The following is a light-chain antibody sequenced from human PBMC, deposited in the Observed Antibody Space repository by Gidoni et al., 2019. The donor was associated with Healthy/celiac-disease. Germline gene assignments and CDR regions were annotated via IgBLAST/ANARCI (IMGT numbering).Light chain of an antibody. CDR3: QQYNNWPPIT. Sequence: EIVMTQSPDTLSVSPGERATLSCRASQSVSSNLAWYPQKPGQAPRLLIYGASTRSTGIPARFSGSGSGTEFTLTFSSLQSEDFAVYYCQQYNNWPPITFGQGTRLEIK. CDR2: GAS. J-gene: IGKJ5*01. CDR1: QSVSSN. V-gene: IGKV3-15*01.